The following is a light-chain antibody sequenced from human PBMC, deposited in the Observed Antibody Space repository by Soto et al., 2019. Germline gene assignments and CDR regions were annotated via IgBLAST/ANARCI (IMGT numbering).Light chain of an antibody. Sequence: QSALTQPPSASGSPGQSVTISCTGTSSDVGGYNYVSWYQQHPGKAPKLMIYESTKRPSGVSDRFSGSKSGNTASLTISGLQAEDEADYYCCSCVSGSPFDVLFGGGTKLTVL. CDR1: SSDVGGYNY. V-gene: IGLV2-8*01. CDR2: EST. CDR3: CSCVSGSPFDVL. J-gene: IGLJ3*02.